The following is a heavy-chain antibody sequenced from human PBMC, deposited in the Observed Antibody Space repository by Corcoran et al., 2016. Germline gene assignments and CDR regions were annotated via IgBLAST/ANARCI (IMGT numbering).Heavy chain of an antibody. J-gene: IGHJ4*01. CDR3: ASGVYYQPPGY. Sequence: EVQLVESGGGLVQPGGSLRLSCAASGFTFSGYWMHWVRQAPGEGLVWVSRINSDGSATSYAESVKGRFTISRENAKNTLYLQMNSLRAEDTAGYYCASGVYYQPPGYWGHGTLVTVSS. CDR2: INSDGSAT. CDR1: GFTFSGYW. V-gene: IGHV3-74*01. D-gene: IGHD2-2*01.